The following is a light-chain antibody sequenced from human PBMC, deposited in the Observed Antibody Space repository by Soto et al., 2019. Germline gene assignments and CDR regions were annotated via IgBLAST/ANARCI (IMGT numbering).Light chain of an antibody. J-gene: IGKJ1*01. CDR2: GAS. CDR3: QQYGSSRT. V-gene: IGKV3-20*01. CDR1: QSVSSGY. Sequence: EIVLTQSPGTLSLSPGERATLSCRASQSVSSGYLAWYQQKPGQAPRLLIYGASSRATGIPDRFSGSGSGTDFTLTIRRLEPEDFAVYYCQQYGSSRTFGQGTKVEIK.